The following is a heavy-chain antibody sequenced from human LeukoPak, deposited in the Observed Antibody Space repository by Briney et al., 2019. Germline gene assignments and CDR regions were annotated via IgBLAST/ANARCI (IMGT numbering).Heavy chain of an antibody. CDR1: GGTFSSYA. V-gene: IGHV1-18*01. D-gene: IGHD3-16*02. CDR2: ISAYNGNT. J-gene: IGHJ4*02. Sequence: ASVKVSCKASGGTFSSYAISWVRQAPGQGLEWMGWISAYNGNTNYAQKLQGRVTMTTDTSTSTAYMELRSLRSDDTAVYYCARDLTYDYIWGSYRPIDYWGQGTLVTVSS. CDR3: ARDLTYDYIWGSYRPIDY.